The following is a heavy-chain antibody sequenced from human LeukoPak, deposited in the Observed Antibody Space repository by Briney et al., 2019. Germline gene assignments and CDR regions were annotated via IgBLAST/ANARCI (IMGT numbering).Heavy chain of an antibody. D-gene: IGHD5-24*01. J-gene: IGHJ4*02. V-gene: IGHV3-23*01. CDR1: GFTFSSYA. CDR3: ASCRRWDGYKE. CDR2: ISGDGTGT. Sequence: PGGSLRLSCAASGFTFSSYAMSWVRQAPGKSLEWVSLISGDGTGTYYTDSVKGRFTISGDNSKNSLSLQVNSLRAEDTAVYYCASCRRWDGYKEWGQGTLVTVSS.